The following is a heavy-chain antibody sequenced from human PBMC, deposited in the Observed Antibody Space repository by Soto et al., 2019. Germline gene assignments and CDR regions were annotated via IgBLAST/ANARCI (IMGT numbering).Heavy chain of an antibody. D-gene: IGHD5-18*01. CDR1: GGIFTSNA. CDR3: ATGVPGYSSATGFYFDY. V-gene: IGHV1-69*01. J-gene: IGHJ4*02. CDR2: ILPIFGTT. Sequence: QVQLVQSGAEVKKPGSSVKVSCQASGGIFTSNAISWVRQAPGQGLEWMGGILPIFGTTNYAQNFQGRATITADESTSTTYMELSSMKAEDTALYYCATGVPGYSSATGFYFDYWGQGTLVTVSS.